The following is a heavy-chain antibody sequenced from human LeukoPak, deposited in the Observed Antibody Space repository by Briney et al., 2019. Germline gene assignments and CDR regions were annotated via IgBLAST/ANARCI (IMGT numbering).Heavy chain of an antibody. J-gene: IGHJ4*02. V-gene: IGHV3-23*01. Sequence: GGSLRLPCAASGFTFSTYAMTRVRQAPGEGLEWVSAISPRGDKTYYADSVKGRFTISRDNSKNTLYLQMNSLRAEDTAIYYCAKERSAGWPFDYWGQGTLVTVSS. CDR3: AKERSAGWPFDY. D-gene: IGHD6-19*01. CDR2: ISPRGDKT. CDR1: GFTFSTYA.